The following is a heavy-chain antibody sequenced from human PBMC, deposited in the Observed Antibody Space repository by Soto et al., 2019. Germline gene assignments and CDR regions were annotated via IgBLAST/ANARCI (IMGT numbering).Heavy chain of an antibody. CDR3: ARHSRHYYGSGSSDYYYGMDV. Sequence: LKISCKGSGYSFTSYWISWVRQMPGKGLEWMGRIDPSDSYTNYSPSFQGHVTISADKSISTAYLQWSSLKASDTAMYYCARHSRHYYGSGSSDYYYGMDVWGQGTTVTVSS. CDR2: IDPSDSYT. D-gene: IGHD3-10*01. V-gene: IGHV5-10-1*01. J-gene: IGHJ6*02. CDR1: GYSFTSYW.